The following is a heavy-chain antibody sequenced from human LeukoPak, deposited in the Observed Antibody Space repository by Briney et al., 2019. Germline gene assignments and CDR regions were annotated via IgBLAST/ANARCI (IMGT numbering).Heavy chain of an antibody. J-gene: IGHJ4*02. CDR1: GFAFSTYA. D-gene: IGHD1-26*01. Sequence: PRGSLRLACAASGFAFSTYAMHWVHQAPGKALEYVSGISSDGDSTYYASSVKGRFTISRDNSKNTLYLQMGSLRVEDMGMYYCARQYSGSYYEAFDYWGQGTLVTVSS. CDR3: ARQYSGSYYEAFDY. V-gene: IGHV3-64*01. CDR2: ISSDGDST.